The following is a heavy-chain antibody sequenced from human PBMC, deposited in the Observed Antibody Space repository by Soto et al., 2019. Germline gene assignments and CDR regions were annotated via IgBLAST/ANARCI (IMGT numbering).Heavy chain of an antibody. CDR1: GGTFSSYA. CDR3: ARDGPLSGYYSYNWFDP. D-gene: IGHD3-22*01. CDR2: IIPIFGTA. Sequence: GASVKVSCKASGGTFSSYAISWVRQAPGQGLEWMGGIIPIFGTANYAQKFQGRVTITADESTSTAYMELSSLRSEDTAVYYCARDGPLSGYYSYNWFDPWGQGTLVTVSS. V-gene: IGHV1-69*13. J-gene: IGHJ5*02.